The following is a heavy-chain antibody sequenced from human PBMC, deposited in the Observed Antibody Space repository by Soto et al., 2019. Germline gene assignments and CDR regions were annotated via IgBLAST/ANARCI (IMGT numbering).Heavy chain of an antibody. J-gene: IGHJ6*03. D-gene: IGHD3-3*01. Sequence: SQTHSLTYAVYGGSFSGYYWSWIRQPPGKGLEWIGEINHSGSTNYNPSLKSRVTIPVDTSKNQFSLKLSSVTAADTAVYYCARGPEATFTIFGVVIAPDYYYYYMDVWGKGTTVTVSS. V-gene: IGHV4-34*01. CDR1: GGSFSGYY. CDR2: INHSGST. CDR3: ARGPEATFTIFGVVIAPDYYYYYMDV.